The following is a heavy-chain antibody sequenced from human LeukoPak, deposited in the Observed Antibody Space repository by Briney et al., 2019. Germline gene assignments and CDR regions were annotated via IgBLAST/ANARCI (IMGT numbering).Heavy chain of an antibody. V-gene: IGHV4-4*07. CDR2: IYTSGST. CDR3: ARGSTHFDY. CDR1: GFTFSSYA. Sequence: PGGSLRLSCAASGFTFSSYAMSWIRQPAGKGLEWIGRIYTSGSTNYNPSLKSRVTISVDTSKNQFSLKLSSVTAADTAVYYCARGSTHFDYWGQGTLVTVSS. J-gene: IGHJ4*02. D-gene: IGHD6-13*01.